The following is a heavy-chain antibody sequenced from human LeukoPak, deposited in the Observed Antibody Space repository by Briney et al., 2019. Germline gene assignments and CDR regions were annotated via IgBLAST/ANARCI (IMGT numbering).Heavy chain of an antibody. V-gene: IGHV3-20*04. Sequence: GGSLRLSCAASGFTFDNYGINWVRQAPGKGLEWVSRIHWNGGRTGYADSVKGRFTISRDNSKNTLYLQMNSLRAEDTAVYYCARRSGIAVAGAFDYWGQGTLVTVSS. D-gene: IGHD6-19*01. CDR2: IHWNGGRT. CDR3: ARRSGIAVAGAFDY. J-gene: IGHJ4*02. CDR1: GFTFDNYG.